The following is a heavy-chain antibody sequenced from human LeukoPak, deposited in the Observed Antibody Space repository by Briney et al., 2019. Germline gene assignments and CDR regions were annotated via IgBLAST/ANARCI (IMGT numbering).Heavy chain of an antibody. J-gene: IGHJ3*02. V-gene: IGHV4-59*01. Sequence: SETLSLTCTVSGGSISSYYWSWIRQPPGKGLEWIGYIYYSGSTNYNPSLKSRVTISVDTSKNQFSLKLSSVTAADTAVYYCARDGYYDSSGYCPDNAFDIWGQGTMVTVSS. CDR2: IYYSGST. D-gene: IGHD3-22*01. CDR1: GGSISSYY. CDR3: ARDGYYDSSGYCPDNAFDI.